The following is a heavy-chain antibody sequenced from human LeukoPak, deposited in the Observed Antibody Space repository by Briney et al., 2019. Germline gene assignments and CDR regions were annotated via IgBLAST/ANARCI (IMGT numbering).Heavy chain of an antibody. D-gene: IGHD2-15*01. J-gene: IGHJ3*02. CDR3: ASHCSGGSCSDDAFDI. Sequence: GGSLRLSCAASGFTFDDYGMSWVRQAPGKGLKWVSGINWNGGSTGYADSVKGRFTISRDNAKNSLYLQMNSLRAEDTALYYCASHCSGGSCSDDAFDIWGQGTMVTVSS. CDR1: GFTFDDYG. V-gene: IGHV3-20*04. CDR2: INWNGGST.